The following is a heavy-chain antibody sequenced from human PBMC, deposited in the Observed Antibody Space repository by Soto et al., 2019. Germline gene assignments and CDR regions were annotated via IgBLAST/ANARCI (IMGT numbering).Heavy chain of an antibody. Sequence: QVQLQESGPGLVKPSETLSLTCTVSGGSISSLYWSWIRQPPGKGLEWIGYIYYSGSTRYNPSLTSRVTISVDTSKNQFSLKLSSVTAADTAVYYCARLEDCRSGSCSYWFFDLWGRGTQVTVSS. CDR3: ARLEDCRSGSCSYWFFDL. CDR1: GGSISSLY. V-gene: IGHV4-59*08. J-gene: IGHJ2*01. CDR2: IYYSGST. D-gene: IGHD1-26*01.